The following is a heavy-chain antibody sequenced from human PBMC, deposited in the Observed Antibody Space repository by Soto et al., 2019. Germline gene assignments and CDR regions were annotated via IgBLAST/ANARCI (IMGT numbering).Heavy chain of an antibody. Sequence: PGVSLKIRCQGAGGRFIDFGSGWVRKRPGKGLESMGIIYVADSDTRYSPSFQGHVTISVDKSISTAYLQWSSLKASDTAIYYCARTDNPSFHFDYWVQGPLVTVS. V-gene: IGHV5-51*01. CDR1: GGRFIDFG. CDR3: ARTDNPSFHFDY. CDR2: IYVADSDT. J-gene: IGHJ4*02. D-gene: IGHD1-1*01.